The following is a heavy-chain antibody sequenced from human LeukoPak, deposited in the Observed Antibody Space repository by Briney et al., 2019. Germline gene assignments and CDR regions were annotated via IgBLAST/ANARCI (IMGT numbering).Heavy chain of an antibody. J-gene: IGHJ4*02. CDR3: AREGRVSSYDFDY. D-gene: IGHD5-12*01. CDR1: GFTFSSFW. V-gene: IGHV3-74*01. CDR2: INSDGSST. Sequence: QPGGSLRLSCAASGFTFSSFWMHWVRQAPGKGLVWVSRINSDGSSTTYADSVKGRFTIPRDNAKNTLYLQMNSLRAEDTAVYYCAREGRVSSYDFDYWGQGTLVTVSS.